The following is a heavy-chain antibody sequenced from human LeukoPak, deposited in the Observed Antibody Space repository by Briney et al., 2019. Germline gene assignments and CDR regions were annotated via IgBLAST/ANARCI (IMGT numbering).Heavy chain of an antibody. J-gene: IGHJ6*02. Sequence: GGSLRLSCAASGFTFSSYAMSWVRQAPGKGLEWVSAISGSGGSTYYADSVKGRFTISRDNSKNTLYLQMNSLRAEDTAVYYCARDPWGDCSSTSCYTFHYYGMDVWGQGTTVTVSS. CDR3: ARDPWGDCSSTSCYTFHYYGMDV. D-gene: IGHD2-2*02. V-gene: IGHV3-23*01. CDR2: ISGSGGST. CDR1: GFTFSSYA.